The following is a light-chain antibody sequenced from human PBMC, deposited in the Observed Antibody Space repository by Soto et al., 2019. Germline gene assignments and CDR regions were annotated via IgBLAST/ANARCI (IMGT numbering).Light chain of an antibody. J-gene: IGLJ2*01. CDR1: SSDVGSYNL. V-gene: IGLV2-23*01. CDR3: CSYAGSPYVV. CDR2: EGS. Sequence: QSALTQPASGSGSPGQSITISCTGTSSDVGSYNLVSWYQQHPGKAPKLMIYEGSKRPSGVSNRFSGSKSGNTASLTISGLQAEDEADYYCCSYAGSPYVVFGGGTQLTVL.